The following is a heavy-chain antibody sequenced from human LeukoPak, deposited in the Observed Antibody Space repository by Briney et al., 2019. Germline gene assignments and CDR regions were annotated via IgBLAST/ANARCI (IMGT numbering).Heavy chain of an antibody. CDR2: IRFDGTNK. CDR1: GFTFSNYG. V-gene: IGHV3-30*02. D-gene: IGHD2-21*02. CDR3: AKDHANTPVVTN. Sequence: PGGSLRLSCAASGFTFSNYGMHWVRQAPGKGLEWVAFIRFDGTNKFYADSVKGRFTISRDNSKDTLYLQMNSLRAEDTAVYYCAKDHANTPVVTNWGQGILVSVSS. J-gene: IGHJ4*02.